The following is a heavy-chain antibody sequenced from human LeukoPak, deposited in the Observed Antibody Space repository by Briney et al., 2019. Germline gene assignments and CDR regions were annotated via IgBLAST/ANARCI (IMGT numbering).Heavy chain of an antibody. CDR1: GYTFTSYD. Sequence: ASVKVSCKVSGYTFTSYDINWVRQATGQGLEWMGWMNPNSGNTGYAQKFQGRVTMTRNTSISTAYMELSSLRSEDTAVYYCARVLMADFWSGYYRSYYMDVWGKGTTVTVSS. D-gene: IGHD3-3*01. J-gene: IGHJ6*03. CDR3: ARVLMADFWSGYYRSYYMDV. V-gene: IGHV1-8*01. CDR2: MNPNSGNT.